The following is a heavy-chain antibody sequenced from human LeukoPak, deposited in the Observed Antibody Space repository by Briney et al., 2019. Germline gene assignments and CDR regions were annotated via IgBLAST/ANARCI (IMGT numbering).Heavy chain of an antibody. D-gene: IGHD1-20*01. CDR1: GFTFTDYY. V-gene: IGHV3-11*06. CDR3: ARVITGTTWAPDY. J-gene: IGHJ4*02. Sequence: PGRSLRLSCAPSGFTFTDYYMSWIRQPPGKGLEWVSYISSSSSYTNYADSVKGRFTISRDSAKNSLYLQMNSLRAEDTAMYYCARVITGTTWAPDYWGQGTLVTVSS. CDR2: ISSSSSYT.